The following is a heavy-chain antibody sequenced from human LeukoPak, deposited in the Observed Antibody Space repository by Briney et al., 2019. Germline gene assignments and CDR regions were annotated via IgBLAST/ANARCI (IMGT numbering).Heavy chain of an antibody. CDR1: GGTFSSYA. J-gene: IGHJ5*02. CDR2: IIPIFGTA. Sequence: ASVKVSCKASGGTFSSYAISWVRQAPGQGLELMGGIIPIFGTANYAKKFQGRVTITTDESTSTAYMELSSLRSEDTAVYYCARDITMVRGAKYNWFDPWGQGTLVTVSS. V-gene: IGHV1-69*05. D-gene: IGHD3-10*01. CDR3: ARDITMVRGAKYNWFDP.